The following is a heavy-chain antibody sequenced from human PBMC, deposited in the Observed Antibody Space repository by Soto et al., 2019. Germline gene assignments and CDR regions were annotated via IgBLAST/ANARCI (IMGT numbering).Heavy chain of an antibody. V-gene: IGHV3-30-3*01. CDR2: ISSDGNHK. Sequence: QVKLVESGGGVVQPGRSLRLSCAASGFNVSAYTMHWVRQAPGKGLEWVAVISSDGNHKYYTDSVKGRFTISRDTSTNTLYLKITTLRAEDRAVYSCARWEQPLFDYGGQGTLVTFSS. D-gene: IGHD1-26*01. CDR1: GFNVSAYT. CDR3: ARWEQPLFDY. J-gene: IGHJ4*02.